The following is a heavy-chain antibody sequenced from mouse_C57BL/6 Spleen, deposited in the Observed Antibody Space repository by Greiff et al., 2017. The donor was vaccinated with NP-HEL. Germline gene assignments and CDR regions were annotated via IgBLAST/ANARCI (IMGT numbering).Heavy chain of an antibody. CDR2: ISDGGSYT. V-gene: IGHV5-4*01. Sequence: EVMLVESGGGLVKPGGSLKLSCAASGFTFSSYAMSWVRQTPEKRLEWVATISDGGSYTYYPDNVKGRFTIYRDNAKNNLYLQMSHLKSEDTAMYYCARDDAGSRGWYFDVWGTGTTVTVSS. CDR3: ARDDAGSRGWYFDV. CDR1: GFTFSSYA. J-gene: IGHJ1*03. D-gene: IGHD1-1*01.